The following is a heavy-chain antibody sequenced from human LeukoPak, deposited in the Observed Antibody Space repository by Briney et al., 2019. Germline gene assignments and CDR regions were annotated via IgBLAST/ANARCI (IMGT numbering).Heavy chain of an antibody. CDR3: ARGGAARLHFQN. Sequence: SETLSLTCTVSGGSISTYYWNWIRQPPGKGLEWIGYIYHSGSTDYNPSLQSRVTISVDTSKNQFSLNPNSVTAADTAVYYCARGGAARLHFQNWGQGTLVTVSS. CDR2: IYHSGST. D-gene: IGHD6-6*01. CDR1: GGSISTYY. V-gene: IGHV4-59*01. J-gene: IGHJ1*01.